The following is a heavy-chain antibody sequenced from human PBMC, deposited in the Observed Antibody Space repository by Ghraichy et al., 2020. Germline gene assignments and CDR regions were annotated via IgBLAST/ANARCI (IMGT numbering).Heavy chain of an antibody. D-gene: IGHD5-18*01. Sequence: SQTLSLTCSVSGGSISSDDYSWSWIRQPPGKGLEWIGNIYHSGSTSYNPSLKSRVSISVDRSKNQFSLRLNSVTAADTAVYYCTVHLAIGGYNHGYSFFDRWGQGTLVTVSS. V-gene: IGHV4-30-2*01. CDR1: GGSISSDDYS. CDR3: TVHLAIGGYNHGYSFFDR. CDR2: IYHSGST. J-gene: IGHJ4*02.